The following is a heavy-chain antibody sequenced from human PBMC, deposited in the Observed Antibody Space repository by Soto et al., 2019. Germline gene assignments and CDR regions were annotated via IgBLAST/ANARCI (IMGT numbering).Heavy chain of an antibody. D-gene: IGHD5-18*01. CDR3: VRADVDTTMVYFDY. Sequence: QVQLVESGGGLVKPGGSLRLSCAASGFTLSDYYMSWIRQSPGKGLEWVSDISSSSTYTNYADSVKGRFTISKDNAKKSLYLQMNSLIAEDTAVYYCVRADVDTTMVYFDYWGQGTLVTVSS. CDR2: ISSSSTYT. J-gene: IGHJ4*02. V-gene: IGHV3-11*06. CDR1: GFTLSDYY.